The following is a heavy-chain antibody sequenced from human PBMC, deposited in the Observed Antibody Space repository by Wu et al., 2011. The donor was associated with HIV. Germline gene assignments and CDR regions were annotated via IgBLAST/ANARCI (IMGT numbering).Heavy chain of an antibody. J-gene: IGHJ5*02. V-gene: IGHV1-8*02. CDR3: ARGLRGRGYQLTEWFDP. CDR1: GYTFTGYY. Sequence: QVQLVQSGAEVKKPGASVKLSCKASGYTFTGYYMYWVRQAPGQGLEWVGWMNPNSGDTDYAQEFQGRVTMTRNSSISTAYMELSSLRSEDTAVYYCARGLRGRGYQLTEWFDPGAREPWSPSP. CDR2: MNPNSGDT. D-gene: IGHD2-2*01.